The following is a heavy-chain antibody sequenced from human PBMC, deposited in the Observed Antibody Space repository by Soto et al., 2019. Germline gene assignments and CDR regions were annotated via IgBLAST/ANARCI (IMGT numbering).Heavy chain of an antibody. Sequence: QVQLVESGGGVVQPGRSLRLSCAASGFTFSSYGMHWVRQAPGKGLEWVAVISYDGSNKYYADSVKGRFTISRDNSKNTLYLQMNSLRAEDTAAYYCAKDLSRVTTSYYWGQGTLVTVSS. CDR3: AKDLSRVTTSYY. J-gene: IGHJ4*02. CDR1: GFTFSSYG. D-gene: IGHD4-17*01. V-gene: IGHV3-30*18. CDR2: ISYDGSNK.